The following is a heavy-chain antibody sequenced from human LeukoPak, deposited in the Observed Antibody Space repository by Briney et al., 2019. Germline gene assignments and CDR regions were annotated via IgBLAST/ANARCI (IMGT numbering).Heavy chain of an antibody. J-gene: IGHJ5*02. CDR2: IRYDGSDK. CDR3: ARKIAAPQFDP. V-gene: IGHV3-30*02. D-gene: IGHD6-13*01. CDR1: GFTFSNYG. Sequence: GGSLRLSCAASGFTFSNYGIHWVRQGPGKGMEWVAFIRYDGSDKYYADSVKGRFTISRDNAKNSLYLQMNSLRAEDTAVYYCARKIAAPQFDPWGQGTLVTVSS.